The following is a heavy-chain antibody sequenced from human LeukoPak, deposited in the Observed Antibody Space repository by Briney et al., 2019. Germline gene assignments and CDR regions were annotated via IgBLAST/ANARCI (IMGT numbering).Heavy chain of an antibody. Sequence: SETLSLTCTVSGGSISSSSYYRGWIRQPPGEGLEWIGTIYYSGTTYYNPSLGSRVTISLDTSKNQFSLKLTSVTAADTAVYYCARRSTKENGFDFWGQGTLVTVSS. CDR2: IYYSGTT. V-gene: IGHV4-39*01. J-gene: IGHJ4*02. D-gene: IGHD1-1*01. CDR3: ARRSTKENGFDF. CDR1: GGSISSSSYY.